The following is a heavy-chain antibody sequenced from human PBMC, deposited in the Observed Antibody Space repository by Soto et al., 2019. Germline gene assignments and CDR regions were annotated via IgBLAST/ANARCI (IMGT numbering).Heavy chain of an antibody. CDR2: MNPNSGNT. CDR1: GYTFTTYD. V-gene: IGHV1-8*01. J-gene: IGHJ3*02. D-gene: IGHD6-19*01. CDR3: ARSSDSGWSDDSWDI. Sequence: QVQLVQSGAEVKKPGASVKVSCKASGYTFTTYDINWVRQAPGQGLEWMAWMNPNSGNTSYAQKFQGRVTMTRNTSTSTAYLERISLSSEAMDVYYCARSSDSGWSDDSWDIWGQGTMVTVSS.